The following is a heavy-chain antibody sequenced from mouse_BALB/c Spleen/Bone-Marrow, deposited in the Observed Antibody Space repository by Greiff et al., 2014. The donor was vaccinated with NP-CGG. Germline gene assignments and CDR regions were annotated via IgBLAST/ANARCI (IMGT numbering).Heavy chain of an antibody. V-gene: IGHV4-1*02. J-gene: IGHJ3*01. CDR1: GFDFSRYW. Sequence: EVKLMESGGGLVQPGGSLKLSCAASGFDFSRYWMSWVRQAPGKGLQWIGEINPESNTINYTPSLKDKFIISRDNAKNTLYLQMSKVRSEDTALYCCARLGDYGWFAYWGQGTLVTVSA. CDR3: ARLGDYGWFAY. CDR2: INPESNTI. D-gene: IGHD2-13*01.